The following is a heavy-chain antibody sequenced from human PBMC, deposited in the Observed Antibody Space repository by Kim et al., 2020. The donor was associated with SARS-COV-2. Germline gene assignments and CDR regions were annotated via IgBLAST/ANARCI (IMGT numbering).Heavy chain of an antibody. CDR3: ARGPLWFGEPGRVWFDP. J-gene: IGHJ5*02. CDR2: TYYRSKWYN. V-gene: IGHV6-1*01. CDR1: GDSVSSNSAA. Sequence: SQTLSLTCAISGDSVSSNSAAWNWIRQSPSRGLEWLGRTYYRSKWYNDYAVSVKSRITINPDTSKNQFSLQLNSVTPEDTAVYYCARGPLWFGEPGRVWFDPWGQGTLVTVSS. D-gene: IGHD3-10*01.